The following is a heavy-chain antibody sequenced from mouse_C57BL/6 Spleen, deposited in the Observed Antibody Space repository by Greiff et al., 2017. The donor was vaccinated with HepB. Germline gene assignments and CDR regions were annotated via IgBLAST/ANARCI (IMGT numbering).Heavy chain of an antibody. Sequence: QQSCKAFGYTFTSYWMQWVKQRPGQSLEWIGEIDHSDSYTNYNQKFKDNATLTVDTSSSTAYMQLSSLTSEDSAVYYCAALITTVVADFDYWGQGTTLTVSS. CDR2: IDHSDSYT. D-gene: IGHD1-1*01. J-gene: IGHJ2*01. V-gene: IGHV1-50*01. CDR3: AALITTVVADFDY. CDR1: GYTFTSYW.